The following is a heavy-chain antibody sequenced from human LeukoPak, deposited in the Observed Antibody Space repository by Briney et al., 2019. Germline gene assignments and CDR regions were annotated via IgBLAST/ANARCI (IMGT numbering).Heavy chain of an antibody. D-gene: IGHD1-26*01. CDR1: GFTVSSNY. J-gene: IGHJ5*02. CDR2: IYSGGST. Sequence: GGSLRLSCAASGFTVSSNYMSWVRQAPGKGLEWVSVIYSGGSTFYADSVKGRFTISRDNSKNTLYLQMNSLRAEDTAVYYCAKMGAVGARGWFDPWGQGTLVTVSS. V-gene: IGHV3-66*01. CDR3: AKMGAVGARGWFDP.